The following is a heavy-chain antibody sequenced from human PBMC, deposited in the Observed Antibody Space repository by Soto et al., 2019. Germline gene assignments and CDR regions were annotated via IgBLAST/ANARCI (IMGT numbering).Heavy chain of an antibody. D-gene: IGHD3-9*01. CDR3: ATEPPWYYDILTGYYGSDY. J-gene: IGHJ4*02. CDR1: GYTLTELS. V-gene: IGHV1-24*01. CDR2: FDPEDGET. Sequence: GASVKVPCKVSGYTLTELSMHWVRQAPGKGLEWMGGFDPEDGETIYAQKFQGRVTMTEDTSTDTAYMELSSLRSEDTAVYYCATEPPWYYDILTGYYGSDYRGQGTLVTVSS.